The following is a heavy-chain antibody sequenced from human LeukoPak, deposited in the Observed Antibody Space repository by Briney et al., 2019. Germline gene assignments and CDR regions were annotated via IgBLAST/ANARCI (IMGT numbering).Heavy chain of an antibody. D-gene: IGHD3-10*01. CDR2: FDPEDGET. CDR3: ATLWFGELLYPHPNWFDP. CDR1: GYTLTELS. Sequence: AASVKVSCKVSGYTLTELSMHWVRQAPGKGLEWMGGFDPEDGETIYAQKFQGRVTMTEDTSTDTAYMELSSLRSEDMAVYYCATLWFGELLYPHPNWFDPWGQGTLVTVSS. V-gene: IGHV1-24*01. J-gene: IGHJ5*02.